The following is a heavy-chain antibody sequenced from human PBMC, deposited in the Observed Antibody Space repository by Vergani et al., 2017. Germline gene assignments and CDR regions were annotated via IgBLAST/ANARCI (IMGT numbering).Heavy chain of an antibody. J-gene: IGHJ5*02. V-gene: IGHV1-46*03. CDR2: INPSGGST. Sequence: QVQLVQSGAEVKKPGASVKVSCKASGYTFTSYYMHWVRQAPGQGLEWMGIINPSGGSTSYAQKFQGRVTMTRDTSTSTVYMELSSLRSEDTALYYCARAWVAAAGTLDPWGQGTLVTVSS. D-gene: IGHD6-13*01. CDR3: ARAWVAAAGTLDP. CDR1: GYTFTSYY.